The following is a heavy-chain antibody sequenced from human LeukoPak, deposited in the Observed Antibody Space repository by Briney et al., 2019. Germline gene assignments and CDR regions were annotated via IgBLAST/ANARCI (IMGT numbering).Heavy chain of an antibody. CDR1: GGTFSSYA. D-gene: IGHD2-21*02. CDR3: ASIVVVTASFVDWYFDL. CDR2: IIPIFGTA. V-gene: IGHV1-69*05. Sequence: GASVKVSCKASGGTFSSYAISWVRQAPGQGLEWMGGIIPIFGTANYAQKFQGRVTITTDESTSTAYMELSSLRSEDTAVYYCASIVVVTASFVDWYFDLWGRGTLVTVSS. J-gene: IGHJ2*01.